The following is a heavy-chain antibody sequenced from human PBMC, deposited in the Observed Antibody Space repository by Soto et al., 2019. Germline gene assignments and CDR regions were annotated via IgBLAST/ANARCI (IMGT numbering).Heavy chain of an antibody. CDR3: VRGRREVRVVTSGTRYGMDV. V-gene: IGHV4-4*02. J-gene: IGHJ6*02. CDR1: GGYISSGKG. D-gene: IGHD3-10*01. Sequence: QVQLQESGPGLVKPSGTLSLTCTVSGGYISSGKGWSWVRQAPARGLEWIGEIHHSRTTNYNPSLKRRLTISIDKSTSQFSLKVMSMSAADTAVYYCVRGRREVRVVTSGTRYGMDVWGPGTTVIVSS. CDR2: IHHSRTT.